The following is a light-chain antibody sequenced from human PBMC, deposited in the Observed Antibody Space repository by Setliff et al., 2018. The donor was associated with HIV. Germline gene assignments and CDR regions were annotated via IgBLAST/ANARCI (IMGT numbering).Light chain of an antibody. V-gene: IGLV2-14*01. Sequence: LTQPASVSGSPGQSITISCTGTSRDVGGYNYVSWYQQHPGKAPKLMIYEVSNRPSGVSNRFSGSKSGNTASLTISGLQAEDEADYYCSSYTSSSTLYVFGTGTKVTVL. J-gene: IGLJ1*01. CDR1: SRDVGGYNY. CDR3: SSYTSSSTLYV. CDR2: EVS.